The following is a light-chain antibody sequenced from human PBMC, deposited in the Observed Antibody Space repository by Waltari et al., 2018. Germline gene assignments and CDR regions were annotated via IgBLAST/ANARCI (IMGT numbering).Light chain of an antibody. CDR2: DAS. V-gene: IGKV3-20*01. J-gene: IGKJ1*01. CDR1: QSVGRS. Sequence: EIVLTRSPGPLSLSPGERATLACRASQSVGRSLAWYQQKPGQAPRLLIYDASRRATGIPDRFSGSGSGTDFSLTISRLEPEDFAVYYCQHYVRLPATFGQGTKVEI. CDR3: QHYVRLPAT.